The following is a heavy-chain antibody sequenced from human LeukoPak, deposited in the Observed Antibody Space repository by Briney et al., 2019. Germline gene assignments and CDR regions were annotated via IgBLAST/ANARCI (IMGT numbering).Heavy chain of an antibody. V-gene: IGHV2-5*01. CDR1: GFSLSTSGVG. J-gene: IGHJ4*02. CDR2: IYWNDDK. D-gene: IGHD3-3*01. Sequence: SGPTLVNPTQTLTLTCTFSGFSLSTSGVGVGWIRQPPGKALEWLALIYWNDDKRYSPSLKSRLTITKDTSKNQVVLSMTNMDPVDTATYYCAHRRGRFWSGYFNYWGQGTLVTVSS. CDR3: AHRRGRFWSGYFNY.